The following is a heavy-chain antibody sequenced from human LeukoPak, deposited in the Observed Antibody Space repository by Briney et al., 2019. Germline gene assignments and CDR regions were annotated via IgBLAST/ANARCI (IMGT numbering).Heavy chain of an antibody. CDR1: GFAFTPYT. CDR3: ARSTLTSWGIDY. D-gene: IGHD4-17*01. CDR2: ITTSSSTI. Sequence: GGSLRLSCVDSGFAFTPYTMNWVRQAPGKGLEWISFITTSSSTIYYADSVRGRFTTSRDNAKSSLYLQMNSLRAEDTAVYYCARSTLTSWGIDYWGQGTLVTVSS. V-gene: IGHV3-48*01. J-gene: IGHJ4*02.